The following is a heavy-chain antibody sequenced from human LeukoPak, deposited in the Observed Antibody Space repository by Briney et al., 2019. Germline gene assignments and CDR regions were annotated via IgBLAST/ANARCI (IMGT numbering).Heavy chain of an antibody. J-gene: IGHJ4*02. V-gene: IGHV4-34*01. CDR3: ARGRITIFGVVIPFLDY. CDR1: GFTFSSYA. CDR2: INHSGST. D-gene: IGHD3-3*01. Sequence: PGGSLRLSCAASGFTFSSYAMSWIRQPPGKGLEWIGEINHSGSTNYNPSLKSRVTISVDTSKNQFSLKLSSVTAADTAVYYCARGRITIFGVVIPFLDYWGQGTLVTVSS.